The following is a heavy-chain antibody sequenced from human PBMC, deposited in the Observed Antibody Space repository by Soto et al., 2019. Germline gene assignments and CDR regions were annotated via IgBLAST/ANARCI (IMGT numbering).Heavy chain of an antibody. CDR1: GYSFTSYW. V-gene: IGHV5-51*01. CDR2: IYPGDSDT. J-gene: IGHJ3*02. Sequence: GESLKISCKGSGYSFTSYWIGWVRQMPGKGLEWMGIIYPGDSDTRYSPSFQGQVTISADKSISTAYLQWSSLKASDTAMYYCARPGASCGGDCYFFSAFDIWGQGTMVTVSS. D-gene: IGHD2-21*02. CDR3: ARPGASCGGDCYFFSAFDI.